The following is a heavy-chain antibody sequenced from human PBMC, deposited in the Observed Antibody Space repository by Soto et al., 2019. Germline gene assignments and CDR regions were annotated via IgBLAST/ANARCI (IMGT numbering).Heavy chain of an antibody. D-gene: IGHD3-22*01. J-gene: IGHJ4*02. Sequence: EVQLVESGGGLIQPGGSLRLSCAASGFTVSSNYMSWVRQAPGKGLEWVSVIYSGGSTYYADSVKGRFTISRDNSKNTLYLQMNSLRAEDTAVYYCARDPMIVEKGGDYWGQGTLVTVSS. CDR3: ARDPMIVEKGGDY. V-gene: IGHV3-53*01. CDR2: IYSGGST. CDR1: GFTVSSNY.